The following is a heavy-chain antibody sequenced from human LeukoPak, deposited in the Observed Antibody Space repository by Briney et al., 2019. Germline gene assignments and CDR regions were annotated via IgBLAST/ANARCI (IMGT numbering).Heavy chain of an antibody. Sequence: GESLKISCEGAGYSFTSYWIAWVRQMPGKGLEWMGIIYPDDSDIRYSPSFQGQVTISADKSISTAYLQWSSLKASDTAMYDCARVAKYYYGSGSYRLHYFDHWGQGTLVTVSS. CDR1: GYSFTSYW. J-gene: IGHJ4*02. V-gene: IGHV5-51*01. D-gene: IGHD3-10*01. CDR3: ARVAKYYYGSGSYRLHYFDH. CDR2: IYPDDSDI.